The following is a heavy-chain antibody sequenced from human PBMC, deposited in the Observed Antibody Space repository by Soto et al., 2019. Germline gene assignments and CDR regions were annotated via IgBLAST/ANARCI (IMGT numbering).Heavy chain of an antibody. CDR3: ARPGLNSIVVVPAPIWFDP. CDR1: GGTFSSYT. V-gene: IGHV1-69*02. D-gene: IGHD2-2*01. Sequence: QVQLVQSGAEVKKPGSSVKVSCTASGGTFSSYTISWVRQAPGQGLEWMGRIIPILGIANYAQKFQGRVTITSDKSTSRAYMELSSLRSEHTAVYYCARPGLNSIVVVPAPIWFDPLGQGTLVTVSS. J-gene: IGHJ5*02. CDR2: IIPILGIA.